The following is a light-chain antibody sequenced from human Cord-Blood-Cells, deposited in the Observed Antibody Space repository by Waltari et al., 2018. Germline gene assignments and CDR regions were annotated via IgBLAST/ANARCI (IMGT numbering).Light chain of an antibody. CDR1: SSDVGGYNY. CDR2: DVS. J-gene: IGLJ3*02. Sequence: QSALTQPASVSGSPGQSITIPCTGPSSDVGGYNYVSWYQQHPGKAPKLMIYDVSNRPSGVSSRFSGSKSGNTASLTISGLQAEDEADYYCSSYTSSSTWVFGGGTKLTVL. V-gene: IGLV2-14*01. CDR3: SSYTSSSTWV.